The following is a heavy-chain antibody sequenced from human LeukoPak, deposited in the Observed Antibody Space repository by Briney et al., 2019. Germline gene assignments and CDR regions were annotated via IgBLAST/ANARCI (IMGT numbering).Heavy chain of an antibody. D-gene: IGHD6-19*01. CDR3: ARGVADSSGWYFFDY. Sequence: SQTLSLTCTVSGGSISSGGYYWSWIRQHPGKGLEWIGYIYYSGSTYCNPSLKSRVTISVDTSKNQFSLKLSSVTAADTAVYYCARGVADSSGWYFFDYWGQGTLVTVSS. J-gene: IGHJ4*02. V-gene: IGHV4-31*03. CDR1: GGSISSGGYY. CDR2: IYYSGST.